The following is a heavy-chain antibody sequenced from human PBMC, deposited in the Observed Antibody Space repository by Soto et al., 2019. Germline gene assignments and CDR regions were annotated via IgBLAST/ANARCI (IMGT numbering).Heavy chain of an antibody. CDR3: AREYGSINSYKAFDI. CDR1: DNISTSIV. CDR2: ISTGAGHT. V-gene: IGHV1-3*04. D-gene: IGHD3-10*01. Sequence: QDQLVQSGAEVKTPGAPVKVSCKASDNISTSIVIFWRRQAPGQRPEWMGWISTGAGHTANSQKLQGRITLSRDTSASTVFMELRSLTSEDTAVYYCAREYGSINSYKAFDIWGQGTLVTVAS. J-gene: IGHJ3*02.